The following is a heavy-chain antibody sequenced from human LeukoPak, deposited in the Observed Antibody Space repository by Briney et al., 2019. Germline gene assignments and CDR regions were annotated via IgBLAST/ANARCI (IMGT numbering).Heavy chain of an antibody. CDR2: ISGSGGST. V-gene: IGHV3-23*01. D-gene: IGHD2-15*01. Sequence: GGSLRLSCAASGFTFSSYAMSWVRQAPGKGLEWASAISGSGGSTYYADSVKGRFTISRDNSKNTLYLQMNSLRAEDTAVYYCAKVRPIVVVVAANDYWGQGTLVTVSS. J-gene: IGHJ4*02. CDR1: GFTFSSYA. CDR3: AKVRPIVVVVAANDY.